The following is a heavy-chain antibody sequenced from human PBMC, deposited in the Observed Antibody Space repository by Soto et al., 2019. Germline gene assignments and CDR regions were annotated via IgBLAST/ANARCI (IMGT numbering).Heavy chain of an antibody. CDR1: GGSISSYY. J-gene: IGHJ5*02. V-gene: IGHV4-59*01. D-gene: IGHD6-6*01. CDR2: IYYSGST. CDR3: ARGGIAARLGWFDP. Sequence: QVQLQESGPGLVKPSETLSLTCTVSGGSISSYYWSWIRQPPGKGLEWIGYIYYSGSTNYNPSLKSRVTISVDTSKNQFSLKLSSVTAADTAVYYCARGGIAARLGWFDPWGQGTLVTVSS.